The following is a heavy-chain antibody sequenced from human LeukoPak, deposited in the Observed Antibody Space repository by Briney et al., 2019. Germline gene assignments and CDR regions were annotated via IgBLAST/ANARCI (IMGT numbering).Heavy chain of an antibody. CDR3: ARDRYSDYYYYMDA. V-gene: IGHV1-2*02. CDR2: INPNSGGT. Sequence: ASVKVSCKASRYTFTGYYMHWVRQAPGQGLEWMGWINPNSGGTNYAQKFQGRVTMTRDTSISTAYMELSRLRSDDTAVYYCARDRYSDYYYYMDAWGKGTTVTVSS. CDR1: RYTFTGYY. J-gene: IGHJ6*03. D-gene: IGHD1-1*01.